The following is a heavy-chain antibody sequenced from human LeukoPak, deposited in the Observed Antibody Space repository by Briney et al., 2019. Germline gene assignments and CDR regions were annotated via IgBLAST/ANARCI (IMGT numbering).Heavy chain of an antibody. Sequence: PGGSLRLSCAASGFTFSSYSMNWVRQAPGKGLEWVSYISSSSSTIYYADSVKGRFTISRDNAKNSLYLQMNSLRAEDTAVYYCAREGVRDGYNLFDYWGQGTLVTVSS. V-gene: IGHV3-48*01. CDR1: GFTFSSYS. CDR2: ISSSSSTI. J-gene: IGHJ4*02. D-gene: IGHD5-24*01. CDR3: AREGVRDGYNLFDY.